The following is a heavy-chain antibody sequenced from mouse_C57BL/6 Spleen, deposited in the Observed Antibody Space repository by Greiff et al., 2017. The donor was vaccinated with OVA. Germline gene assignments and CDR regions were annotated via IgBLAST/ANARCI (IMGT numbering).Heavy chain of an antibody. J-gene: IGHJ1*03. CDR2: IYPGDGDT. V-gene: IGHV1-80*01. CDR3: AREISFPITTVVATKGYFDV. D-gene: IGHD1-1*01. CDR1: GYAFSSYW. Sequence: QVQLQQSGAELVKPGASVKLSCKASGYAFSSYWMNWVKQRPGKGLEWIGQIYPGDGDTNYNGKFKGKATLTANKSSSTAYMQLSSLTSEDSAVYFCAREISFPITTVVATKGYFDVWGTGTTVTVSS.